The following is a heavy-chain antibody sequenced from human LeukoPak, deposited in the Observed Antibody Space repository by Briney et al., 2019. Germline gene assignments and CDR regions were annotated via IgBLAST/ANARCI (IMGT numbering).Heavy chain of an antibody. J-gene: IGHJ4*02. CDR2: INPSGGNT. CDR3: VSFVAAAGKEVDY. D-gene: IGHD6-13*01. V-gene: IGHV1-46*01. CDR1: GYTFTSYY. Sequence: ASVKVSCKASGYTFTSYYIHWVRQAPGQGLEWMGIINPSGGNTTYAQKFRGRVTMTRDTSTSTVYMELSSLRSEDTAVYYCVSFVAAAGKEVDYWGQGTLVTVSS.